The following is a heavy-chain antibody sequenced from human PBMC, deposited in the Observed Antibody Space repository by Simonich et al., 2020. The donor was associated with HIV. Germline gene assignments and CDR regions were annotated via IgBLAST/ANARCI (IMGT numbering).Heavy chain of an antibody. V-gene: IGHV1-2*02. Sequence: QVQLVQSGAEGKKPGASVKVSCKASGYNFTGYYLHWVRQAPGQGLEWRGWINPNNGDTKSAQHFQGRGTMHRDTSISTAYMELSRLTSDDTAIFYCARAGVRQWLVQYLQHWGQGTLVSVSS. CDR2: INPNNGDT. CDR1: GYNFTGYY. J-gene: IGHJ1*01. D-gene: IGHD6-19*01. CDR3: ARAGVRQWLVQYLQH.